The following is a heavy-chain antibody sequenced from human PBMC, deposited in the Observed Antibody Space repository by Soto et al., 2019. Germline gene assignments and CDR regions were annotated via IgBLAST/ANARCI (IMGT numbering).Heavy chain of an antibody. CDR2: ISYDGSNK. V-gene: IGHV3-30-3*01. CDR1: GFTFSSYA. J-gene: IGHJ5*02. Sequence: QVQLVESGGGVVQPGRSLRLSCAASGFTFSSYAMHWVRQAPGKGLAWVAVISYDGSNKYYADSVKGRFTISRDNSKNMLYLQMNSLRAEDTAVYYCARDLPLWFGELSSRGHNWFDPWGQGTLVTVSS. D-gene: IGHD3-10*01. CDR3: ARDLPLWFGELSSRGHNWFDP.